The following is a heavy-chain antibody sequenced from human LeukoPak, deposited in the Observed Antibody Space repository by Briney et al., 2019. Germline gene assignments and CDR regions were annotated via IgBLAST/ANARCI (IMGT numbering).Heavy chain of an antibody. CDR2: TYYRSKWYN. CDR3: ARVARTGGATVGNYYYYYMDV. CDR1: GDSVSSNSAA. V-gene: IGHV6-1*01. J-gene: IGHJ6*03. Sequence: SQTLSLTCAISGDSVSSNSAAWNWIRQSPSRGLEWLGRTYYRSKWYNDYAVSVKSRITINPDTSKNQFSLQLNSVTPEDTAVYYCARVARTGGATVGNYYYYYMDVWGKGTTVTVSS. D-gene: IGHD1-26*01.